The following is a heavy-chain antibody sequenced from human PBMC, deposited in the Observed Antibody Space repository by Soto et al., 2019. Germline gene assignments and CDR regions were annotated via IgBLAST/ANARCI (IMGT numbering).Heavy chain of an antibody. J-gene: IGHJ4*02. CDR1: GGSISSYY. D-gene: IGHD2-15*01. V-gene: IGHV4-4*07. CDR2: IYSSGAT. Sequence: QVQLQESGPGLVKPSDTLSLSCTVSGGSISSYYWNWIRQPAGKGLEWIGRIYSSGATNYNPSLKRRFDLPAAPSTTHFSLRLTSVTPADTAVYYCAREHKVVNDFEFWGQGILVTVSS. CDR3: AREHKVVNDFEF.